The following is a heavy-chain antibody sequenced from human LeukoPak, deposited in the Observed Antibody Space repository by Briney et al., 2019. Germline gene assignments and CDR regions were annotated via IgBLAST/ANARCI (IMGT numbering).Heavy chain of an antibody. J-gene: IGHJ6*02. CDR2: IIPILGIA. D-gene: IGHD3-10*01. CDR1: GGTFSSYA. Sequence: ASVKVSCKASGGTFSSYAISWVRQAPGQGLEWMGRIIPILGIANYAQKFQGRVPITADKSTSTAYMELSSLRSEDTAVYYCARPNGSGSYGYGMDVWGQGTTVTVSS. CDR3: ARPNGSGSYGYGMDV. V-gene: IGHV1-69*04.